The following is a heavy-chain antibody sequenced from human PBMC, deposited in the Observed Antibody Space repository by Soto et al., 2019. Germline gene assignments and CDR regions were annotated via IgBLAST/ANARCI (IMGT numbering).Heavy chain of an antibody. CDR1: GYTFTSYA. J-gene: IGHJ4*02. CDR3: AKDRAHLLYYFDY. Sequence: ASVKVSCKASGYTFTSYAMNWVRQAPGKGLEWMGWINTNTGNPTYAQGFTGRFTISRDNSKNTLYLQMNSLRAEDTAVYYCAKDRAHLLYYFDYWGQGTLVTVSS. V-gene: IGHV7-4-1*02. CDR2: INTNTGNP.